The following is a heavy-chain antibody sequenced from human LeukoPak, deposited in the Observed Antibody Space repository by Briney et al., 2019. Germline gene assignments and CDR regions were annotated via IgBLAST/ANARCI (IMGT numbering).Heavy chain of an antibody. CDR1: GFTVSSNC. V-gene: IGHV3-53*01. D-gene: IGHD4-17*01. J-gene: IGHJ4*02. CDR2: ISSGGST. Sequence: GGSLRLSCAASGFTVSSNCMSWVRQAPGKGLEWVSVISSGGSTYYADSVKGRFTISRDNSKNTLYLQMNSLRAEDAAVYYCARQTTVKYYFDYWGQGTLVTVSS. CDR3: ARQTTVKYYFDY.